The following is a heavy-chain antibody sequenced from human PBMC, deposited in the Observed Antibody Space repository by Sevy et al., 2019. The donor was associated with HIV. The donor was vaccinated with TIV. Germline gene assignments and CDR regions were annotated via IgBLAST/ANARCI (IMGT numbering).Heavy chain of an antibody. CDR2: IYYIGNT. CDR3: ARWTMGIPMIQGEFDS. J-gene: IGHJ5*01. V-gene: IGHV4-39*02. Sequence: SETLSLTCTVSGGSISNSAYYWGWIRQPPGKGLEWIGNIYYIGNTYYKPSLKSRVTISVDTSKNHFSLKLTSVTAADTAVYYCARWTMGIPMIQGEFDSWGQGTLVTVSS. CDR1: GGSISNSAYY. D-gene: IGHD3-10*01.